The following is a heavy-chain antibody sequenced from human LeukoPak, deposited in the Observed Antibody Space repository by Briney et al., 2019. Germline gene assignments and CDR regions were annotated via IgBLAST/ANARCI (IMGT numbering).Heavy chain of an antibody. Sequence: ASVKVSCKAVGYTFTRFFIHWVRQAPGQGLEWMGGIIPIIGTANYAQKFQGRVTITTDESTSTAYMELSSLRSEDTAVYYCARSSGVVVPAAPFDYWGQGTLVTVSS. V-gene: IGHV1-69*05. CDR1: GYTFTRFF. CDR2: IIPIIGTA. J-gene: IGHJ4*02. CDR3: ARSSGVVVPAAPFDY. D-gene: IGHD2-2*01.